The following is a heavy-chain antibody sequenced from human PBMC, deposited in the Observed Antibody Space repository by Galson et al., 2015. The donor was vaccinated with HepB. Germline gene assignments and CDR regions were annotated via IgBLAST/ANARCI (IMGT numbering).Heavy chain of an antibody. J-gene: IGHJ5*02. D-gene: IGHD2-15*01. Sequence: QSGAEVKQPGESLRIPCKGSGYNFRNYWISCVRQMPGKGLEWMGRIDPSDSYTKYSPSFQGHVTISADKAISTAYLQWIGLKASDTAMYYCARQGGYCSGGSCYSAHWFDPWGQGTLVTVSS. V-gene: IGHV5-10-1*01. CDR3: ARQGGYCSGGSCYSAHWFDP. CDR1: GYNFRNYW. CDR2: IDPSDSYT.